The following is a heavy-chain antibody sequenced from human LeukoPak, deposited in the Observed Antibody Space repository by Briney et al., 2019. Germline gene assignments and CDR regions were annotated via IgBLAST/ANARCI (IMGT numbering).Heavy chain of an antibody. CDR2: VYYSGST. J-gene: IGHJ5*02. CDR1: GGSINNYF. CDR3: ARHLSGSYSNWFDP. V-gene: IGHV4-59*01. D-gene: IGHD1-26*01. Sequence: SGTLSLTCTVSGGSINNYFWSWIRQPPGKGLEWIGYVYYSGSTNYNPSLESRVTMSVDTSKNQFSLKLTSLTAADTAVYYCARHLSGSYSNWFDPWGQGTLVTVSS.